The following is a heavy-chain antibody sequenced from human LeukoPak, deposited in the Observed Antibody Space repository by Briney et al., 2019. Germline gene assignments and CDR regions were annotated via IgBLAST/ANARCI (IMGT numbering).Heavy chain of an antibody. Sequence: SETLSLTCAVYGGSFSGYYWSWIRQPPGKGLEWIGEINHSGSTNYNPSLKSRVTISVDTSKNQFSLKLSSVTAADTAVYYCARGRYNWNYLPFDPWGQGTLVTVSS. CDR2: INHSGST. CDR1: GGSFSGYY. D-gene: IGHD1-7*01. J-gene: IGHJ5*02. V-gene: IGHV4-34*01. CDR3: ARGRYNWNYLPFDP.